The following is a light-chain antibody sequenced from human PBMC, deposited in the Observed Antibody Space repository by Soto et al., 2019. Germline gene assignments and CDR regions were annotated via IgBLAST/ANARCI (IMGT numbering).Light chain of an antibody. Sequence: DIQMTQSPSSVPASVGDSVTITCRASQPINTFLHWYQQKPGRAPNLLIYAASNLQSGVPSRFRGSGSGTDFTLTISSQQPEDFATYYCQQSYSTLACTFGQGTRLEI. J-gene: IGKJ5*01. CDR3: QQSYSTLACT. CDR1: QPINTF. V-gene: IGKV1-39*01. CDR2: AAS.